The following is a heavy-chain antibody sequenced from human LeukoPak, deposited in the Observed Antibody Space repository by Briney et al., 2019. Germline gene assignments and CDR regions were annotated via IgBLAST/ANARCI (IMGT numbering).Heavy chain of an antibody. CDR3: ARGYDSTGYGVGEANWFDP. CDR2: INHSGST. Sequence: SETLSLTCAVYGGSFSGYYWSWIRQPPGKGLEWIGEINHSGSTNYNPSLKSRVTISVDTSKNQFSLKLSSVTAADTALYYCARGYDSTGYGVGEANWFDPWGQGTLVTVSS. V-gene: IGHV4-34*01. J-gene: IGHJ5*02. D-gene: IGHD3-22*01. CDR1: GGSFSGYY.